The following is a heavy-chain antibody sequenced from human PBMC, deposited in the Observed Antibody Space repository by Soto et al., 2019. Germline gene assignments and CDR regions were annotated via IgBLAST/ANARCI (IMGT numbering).Heavy chain of an antibody. V-gene: IGHV2-5*02. D-gene: IGHD2-15*01. CDR1: GFSLSTTEVG. CDR3: AHRRADCSGGTCYHCFDP. J-gene: IGHJ5*02. CDR2: IYWDDDK. Sequence: QITLRESGPTLVKPTQTLTLTCTFTGFSLSTTEVGVGWIRQPPGKALEWLGFIYWDDDKWYSPSLKSRLTITKDTSNNQVVLTMTNVDPVDTATYYWAHRRADCSGGTCYHCFDPWCQGALVTVSS.